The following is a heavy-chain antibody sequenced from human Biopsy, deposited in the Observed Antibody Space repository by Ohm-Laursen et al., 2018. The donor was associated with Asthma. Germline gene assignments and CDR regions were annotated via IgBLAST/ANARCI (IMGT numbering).Heavy chain of an antibody. J-gene: IGHJ3*02. CDR2: ISKDASTQ. V-gene: IGHV3-30*01. CDR1: GFSLSNFA. CDR3: VRDGTDDAFDI. Sequence: SLRLSCSASGFSLSNFAIHWVRQAPGKGLEWVGVISKDASTQDYADSVKRRFTMARDNSKNTLDLQMNSLREEDTAVYYCVRDGTDDAFDIWGQGTVVSVSS. D-gene: IGHD1-1*01.